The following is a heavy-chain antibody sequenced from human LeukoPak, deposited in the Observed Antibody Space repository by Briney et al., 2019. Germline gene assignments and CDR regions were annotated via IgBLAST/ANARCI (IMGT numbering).Heavy chain of an antibody. J-gene: IGHJ4*02. CDR1: GGTFSSYA. V-gene: IGHV1-69*04. D-gene: IGHD3-22*01. CDR3: ARDLDSSGYHGY. CDR2: IIPILGIA. Sequence: SVKVSCKASGGTFSSYAISWVRQAPGQGLEWMGRIIPILGIANYAQKFQGRVTITADKSTSTAYMELSSLRSEDTAVYYCARDLDSSGYHGYWGQGTLVTVSS.